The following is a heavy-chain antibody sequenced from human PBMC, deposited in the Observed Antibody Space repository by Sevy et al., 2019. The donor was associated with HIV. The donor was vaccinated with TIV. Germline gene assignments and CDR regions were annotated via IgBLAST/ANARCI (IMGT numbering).Heavy chain of an antibody. D-gene: IGHD6-13*01. J-gene: IGHJ4*02. CDR1: GFSLSTSGVG. Sequence: SGPTLVNPTQTLTLTCTFSGFSLSTSGVGVGWIRQPPGKALEWLTLIYWDDDKRYSPSVKSRLTNTKDTSKNQVVLTMTNMDPVETAKYYCAHNWVAAAGGYFDYWGQGTLVTVSS. CDR3: AHNWVAAAGGYFDY. CDR2: IYWDDDK. V-gene: IGHV2-5*02.